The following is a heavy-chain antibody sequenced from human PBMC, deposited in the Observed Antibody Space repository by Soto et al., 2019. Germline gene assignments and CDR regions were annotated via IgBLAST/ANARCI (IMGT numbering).Heavy chain of an antibody. CDR1: GYTFTSYA. CDR3: ARDMYDILTGYNGDYYYGMDV. Sequence: QVQLVQSGAEVKKPGASVKVSCKASGYTFTSYALHWVRQAPGQRLEWMGWINAGNGNTKYSQKFQGRVTITRDTYASTAYMELSSLRSEDTAVYYCARDMYDILTGYNGDYYYGMDVWGQGTTVTVSS. D-gene: IGHD3-9*01. V-gene: IGHV1-3*01. J-gene: IGHJ6*02. CDR2: INAGNGNT.